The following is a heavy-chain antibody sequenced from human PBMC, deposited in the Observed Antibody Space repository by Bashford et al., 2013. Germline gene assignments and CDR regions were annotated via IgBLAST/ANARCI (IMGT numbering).Heavy chain of an antibody. V-gene: IGHV1-18*01. CDR1: GYTFTSYG. CDR2: ISAYNGNT. D-gene: IGHD6-13*01. CDR3: ARMVAAAGPERVYNWFDP. J-gene: IGHJ5*02. Sequence: ASVKVSCKASGYTFTSYGISWVRQAPGQGLEWMGWISAYNGNTNYAQKLQGRVTMTTDTSTSTAYMELRSLRSDDTAVYYCARMVAAAGPERVYNWFDPWGQGTLVTVSS.